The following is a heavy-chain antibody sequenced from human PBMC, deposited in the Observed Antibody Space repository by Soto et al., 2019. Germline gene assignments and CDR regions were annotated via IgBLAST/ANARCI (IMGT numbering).Heavy chain of an antibody. CDR3: AKEAHLVVVAATPPWFDP. V-gene: IGHV3-23*01. Sequence: GGSLRLSCAASGFTFSSYAMSWVRQAPGKGLEWVSAISGSGGSTYYADSVKGRFTISRDNSKNTLYLQMNSLRAEDTAVYYCAKEAHLVVVAATPPWFDPWGQGTLVTVSS. CDR2: ISGSGGST. J-gene: IGHJ5*02. CDR1: GFTFSSYA. D-gene: IGHD2-15*01.